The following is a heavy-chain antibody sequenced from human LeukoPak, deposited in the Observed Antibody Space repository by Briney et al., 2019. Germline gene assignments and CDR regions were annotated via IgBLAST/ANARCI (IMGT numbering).Heavy chain of an antibody. CDR3: ARKYGSGSYPLDY. J-gene: IGHJ4*02. D-gene: IGHD3-10*01. Sequence: GESLKISCKGSGYNFNTYWIGWVRQMPGKGLEWMGIVYPGDPDTRYSPSFQGQVTISADKSISTAYLQWSSLRASDTAMYYCARKYGSGSYPLDYWGQGTLVTVSP. CDR1: GYNFNTYW. CDR2: VYPGDPDT. V-gene: IGHV5-51*01.